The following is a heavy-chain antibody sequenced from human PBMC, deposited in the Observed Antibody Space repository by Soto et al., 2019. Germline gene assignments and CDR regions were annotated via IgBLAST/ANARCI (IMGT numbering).Heavy chain of an antibody. D-gene: IGHD6-6*01. V-gene: IGHV5-10-1*01. J-gene: IGHJ4*02. Sequence: GESLKISCKGSGYSFTSYWISWVRQMPGKGLEWMGWIDPSDSYTNYSPSFQGHVTISADKSISTAYLQWSSLKASDTAMYYCARAPHSSSSNFDYWGQGTLVTVSS. CDR2: IDPSDSYT. CDR1: GYSFTSYW. CDR3: ARAPHSSSSNFDY.